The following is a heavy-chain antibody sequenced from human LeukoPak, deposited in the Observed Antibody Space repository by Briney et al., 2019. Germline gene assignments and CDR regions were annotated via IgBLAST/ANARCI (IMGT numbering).Heavy chain of an antibody. CDR3: AKGGDDYGDYVDAFDI. Sequence: SETLSLTCAVYGGSFSGYYWSWIRQPPGEGLEWIGEINHSGSTNYNPSLKSRVTISVDTSKNQFSLKLSSVTAADTAVYYCAKGGDDYGDYVDAFDIWGQGTMVTVSS. J-gene: IGHJ3*02. CDR2: INHSGST. V-gene: IGHV4-34*01. CDR1: GGSFSGYY. D-gene: IGHD4-17*01.